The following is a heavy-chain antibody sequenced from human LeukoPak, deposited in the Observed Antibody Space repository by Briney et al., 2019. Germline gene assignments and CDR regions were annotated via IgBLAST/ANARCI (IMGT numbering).Heavy chain of an antibody. CDR3: ATEAYYDSSSPHFDY. CDR1: GGSISSSNW. Sequence: SETLSLTCAVSGGSISSSNWWTWVRQPPGKGLEWIGEIYHAGNTNYNPSLKSRVTISVNKSKNQFSLKLTSVTAADTAVYYCATEAYYDSSSPHFDYWGQGTLVIVSS. D-gene: IGHD3-22*01. V-gene: IGHV4-4*02. J-gene: IGHJ4*02. CDR2: IYHAGNT.